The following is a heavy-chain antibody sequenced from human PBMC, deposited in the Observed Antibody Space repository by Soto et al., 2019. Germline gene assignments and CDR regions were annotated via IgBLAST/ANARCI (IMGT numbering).Heavy chain of an antibody. Sequence: GGSLRLSCAASVFSFISYGMERVRLAPGKGLEWVAATTYDGGIKHYVDSVKGRFTISRDNSKNTLYLQMNSLRVEDTATYYCAGALENPYFYYGLNVWGQGTTVTVSS. CDR3: AGALENPYFYYGLNV. J-gene: IGHJ6*02. CDR1: VFSFISYG. D-gene: IGHD1-1*01. V-gene: IGHV3-30*03. CDR2: TTYDGGIK.